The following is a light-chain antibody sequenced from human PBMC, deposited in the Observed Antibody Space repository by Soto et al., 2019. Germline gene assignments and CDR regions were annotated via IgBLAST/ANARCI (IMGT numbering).Light chain of an antibody. CDR2: LEGSGSY. V-gene: IGLV4-60*02. CDR3: ETWDSNTRV. Sequence: QPVLTESSSASASRGSSVKLTCTLSSGHSSYIIAWHQQQPGKAPRYLMKLEGSGSYNKGSGVPDRFSGYSSGADRYLTISNLQFEDEADYYCETWDSNTRVFGGGTKLTVL. J-gene: IGLJ3*02. CDR1: SGHSSYI.